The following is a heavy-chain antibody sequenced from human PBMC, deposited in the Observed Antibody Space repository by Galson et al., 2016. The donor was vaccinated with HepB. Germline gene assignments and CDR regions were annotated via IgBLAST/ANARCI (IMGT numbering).Heavy chain of an antibody. V-gene: IGHV4-34*01. CDR1: GGSFSGNY. J-gene: IGHJ6*03. CDR3: ARGDNPDYGDYASAYYYMDV. D-gene: IGHD4-17*01. Sequence: ETLSLTCAVYGGSFSGNYWSWIRQPPGKGLEWIGEIDHSGSTNYNPSLKSRVTISVDTSKNQLSLKLSSVTAADTAVYYCARGDNPDYGDYASAYYYMDVWGKGTTVTVSS. CDR2: IDHSGST.